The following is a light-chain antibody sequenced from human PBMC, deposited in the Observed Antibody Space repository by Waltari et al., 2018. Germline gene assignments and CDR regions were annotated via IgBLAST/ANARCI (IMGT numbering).Light chain of an antibody. Sequence: EIVMTQSPATLSVSPGEGANLSCRASQSVSSDLAWYQQKPGQAPRLLIYGASTRATGIPARFSGSGSGTEFTLTISSMQSEDFAVYYCQHYGSSLWTFGQGTQVEMK. CDR3: QHYGSSLWT. CDR2: GAS. CDR1: QSVSSD. J-gene: IGKJ1*01. V-gene: IGKV3-15*01.